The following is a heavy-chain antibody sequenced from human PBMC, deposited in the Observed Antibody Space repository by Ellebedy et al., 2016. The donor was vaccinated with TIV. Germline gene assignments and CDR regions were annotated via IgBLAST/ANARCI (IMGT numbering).Heavy chain of an antibody. CDR3: TRDLTNIVSGDD. D-gene: IGHD5/OR15-5a*01. V-gene: IGHV1-2*02. J-gene: IGHJ4*02. Sequence: AASVKVSCKTSGYTFTXYYIHWVRQAPGQGLEWMAWINPNSGGTNYAQKFPGRVTVTRDTSTSTAFLELSRLRSDDTAVYYCTRDLTNIVSGDDWGQGTLVTVSS. CDR2: INPNSGGT. CDR1: GYTFTXYY.